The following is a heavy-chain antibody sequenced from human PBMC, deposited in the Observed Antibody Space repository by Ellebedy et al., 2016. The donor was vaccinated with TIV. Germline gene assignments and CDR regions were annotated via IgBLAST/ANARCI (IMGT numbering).Heavy chain of an antibody. CDR3: ARDQSADY. J-gene: IGHJ4*02. V-gene: IGHV3-74*01. Sequence: GESLKTSCTASGFDFTDYWMHWVRQVPGKGLMWVSLINRDGSTTIYADSVKGRSIISRDNALNTLYLQMSRLSADDTAIYYCARDQSADYWGRGTLVSVSS. CDR2: INRDGSTT. CDR1: GFDFTDYW.